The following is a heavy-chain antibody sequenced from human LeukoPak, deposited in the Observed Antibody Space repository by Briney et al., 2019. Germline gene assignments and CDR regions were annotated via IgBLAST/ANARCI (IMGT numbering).Heavy chain of an antibody. CDR3: ARDRCSSTSCYTAVEYFQH. CDR1: GFTLSSYS. V-gene: IGHV3-21*01. CDR2: ISSSSSYI. Sequence: PGGSLRLSCAASGFTLSSYSMNWVRQAPGKGLEWVSSISSSSSYIYYADSVKGRFTISRDNAKNSLYLQMNSLRAEDTAVYYCARDRCSSTSCYTAVEYFQHWGQGTLVTVSS. D-gene: IGHD2-2*02. J-gene: IGHJ1*01.